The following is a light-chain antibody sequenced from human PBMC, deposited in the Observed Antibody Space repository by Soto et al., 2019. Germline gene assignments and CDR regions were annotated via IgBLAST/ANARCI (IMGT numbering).Light chain of an antibody. J-gene: IGKJ2*01. CDR3: QQYFSSPPYT. V-gene: IGKV4-1*01. CDR1: QNLLFSSNNKNY. CDR2: WAS. Sequence: DIVLTQSPDSLTVSVGERATINCKSSQNLLFSSNNKNYLAWYQQKPGQPPKLLIYWASTRESGVPDRFSGSGSGTYFTLTITRLQAEDVAVYYCQQYFSSPPYTFGQGTKLEIK.